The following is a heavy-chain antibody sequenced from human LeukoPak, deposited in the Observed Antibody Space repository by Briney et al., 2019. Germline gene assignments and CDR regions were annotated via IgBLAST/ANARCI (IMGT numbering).Heavy chain of an antibody. J-gene: IGHJ4*02. Sequence: GGSLRLSCAASGFTFSSYSMNWVRKAPGKGLEWVSSISSSSSYIYYADSVKGRFTISRDNAKNSLYLQMNSLRSEDTAVYYCASSGYQLLFTAPPRDDYWGQGTLVTVSS. V-gene: IGHV3-21*01. D-gene: IGHD2-2*01. CDR2: ISSSSSYI. CDR1: GFTFSSYS. CDR3: ASSGYQLLFTAPPRDDY.